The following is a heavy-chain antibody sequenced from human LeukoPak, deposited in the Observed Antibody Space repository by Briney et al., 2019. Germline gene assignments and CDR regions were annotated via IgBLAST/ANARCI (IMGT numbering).Heavy chain of an antibody. CDR1: GFTFSSYA. V-gene: IGHV3-23*01. Sequence: GGSLRLSCAASGFTFSSYAMSWVRQAPGKGLEWVSAISGSGGSTYYADSVKGRFTISRDNSKNTLYLQMNSLRAEDTAVYYCAKAAVVLWFEEDAFDIWGQGTMVTVSS. J-gene: IGHJ3*02. CDR2: ISGSGGST. CDR3: AKAAVVLWFEEDAFDI. D-gene: IGHD3-10*01.